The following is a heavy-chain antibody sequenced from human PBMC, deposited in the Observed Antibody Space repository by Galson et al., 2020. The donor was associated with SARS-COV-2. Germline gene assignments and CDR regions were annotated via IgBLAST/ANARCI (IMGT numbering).Heavy chain of an antibody. V-gene: IGHV3-74*01. CDR3: ARAAWDAFDI. CDR2: INSDGSST. J-gene: IGHJ3*02. CDR1: ALTFSSYW. Sequence: GGPLRLSCAATALTFSSYWMHWVRQAPGKGLVWVSRINSDGSSTSYADSVKGRFTISRDNAKNTLYLQMNSLRPEDTAVYYCARAAWDAFDIWGQGTMVTVSS.